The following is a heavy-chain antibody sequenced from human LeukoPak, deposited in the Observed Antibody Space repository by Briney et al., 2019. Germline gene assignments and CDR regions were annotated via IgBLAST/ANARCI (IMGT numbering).Heavy chain of an antibody. V-gene: IGHV3-23*01. D-gene: IGHD6-6*01. CDR3: ANTHCDSSPIVWNF. CDR2: LSDAGVRI. J-gene: IGHJ4*02. CDR1: GFTFSSYW. Sequence: PGGSLRLSCAASGFTFSSYWMNWARQAPGKGLEWVSGLSDAGVRIFYADSVRGRFTVSRDNSKNTLYLQMDSLRAEDTAVYYCANTHCDSSPIVWNFWGQGTLVTVSS.